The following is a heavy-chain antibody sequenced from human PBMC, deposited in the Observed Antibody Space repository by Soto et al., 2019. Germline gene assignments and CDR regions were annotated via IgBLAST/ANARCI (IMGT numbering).Heavy chain of an antibody. CDR3: AKDLGVWSGYYTHSEYFQH. V-gene: IGHV3-23*01. J-gene: IGHJ1*01. CDR2: ISGSGGST. CDR1: GFTFSSYA. Sequence: PGGSLRLSCAASGFTFSSYAMSWVRQAPGKGLEWVSAISGSGGSTYYADSVKGRFTISRDNSKNTLYLQMNSLRAEDTAVYYCAKDLGVWSGYYTHSEYFQHWRQGTLVTVSS. D-gene: IGHD3-3*01.